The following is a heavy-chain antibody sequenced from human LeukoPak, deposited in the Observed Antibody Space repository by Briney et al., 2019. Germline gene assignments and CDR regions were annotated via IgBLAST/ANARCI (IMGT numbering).Heavy chain of an antibody. CDR2: IYYSGST. CDR1: GGSISSGGYY. CDR3: ASADYDMAFDI. D-gene: IGHD3-9*01. Sequence: SETLTLTCTVSGGSISSGGYYWSWIRQHPGKGLEWIGYIYYSGSTDYNPSLKSRFTMSVDTSKNQFSLKLSSVTAADTAVYYCASADYDMAFDIWGQGTMVTVSS. J-gene: IGHJ3*02. V-gene: IGHV4-31*03.